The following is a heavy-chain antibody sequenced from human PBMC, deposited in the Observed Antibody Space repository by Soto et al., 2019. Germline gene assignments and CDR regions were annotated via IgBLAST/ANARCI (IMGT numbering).Heavy chain of an antibody. D-gene: IGHD2-15*01. J-gene: IGHJ4*02. CDR2: LSGSGSLS. CDR3: ARDRGGALES. V-gene: IGHV3-23*01. Sequence: EVLLLESGGGLVQPGGSLRLSCAASGFTFNTFAMTWVRQAPGKGLEWVSALSGSGSLSYYADSVKGRFTISRDNSKNTMYLHMNTLRVDDTAVYFCARDRGGALESWGQGTLVTVSS. CDR1: GFTFNTFA.